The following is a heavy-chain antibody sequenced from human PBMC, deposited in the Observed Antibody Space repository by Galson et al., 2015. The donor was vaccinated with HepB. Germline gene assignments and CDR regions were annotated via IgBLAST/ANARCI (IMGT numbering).Heavy chain of an antibody. CDR2: TYYRSKWYK. J-gene: IGHJ3*01. V-gene: IGHV6-1*01. CDR3: ARDPQFAHDAFDV. Sequence: AISGDSVSSNTAAWVWIRQSPSRGLEWLGRTYYRSKWYKTYALSVRSRLTVNADTSKNQFSLQLDSVIPEDTAVYYCARDPQFAHDAFDVWGQGTVVTVSS. D-gene: IGHD3-10*01. CDR1: GDSVSSNTAA.